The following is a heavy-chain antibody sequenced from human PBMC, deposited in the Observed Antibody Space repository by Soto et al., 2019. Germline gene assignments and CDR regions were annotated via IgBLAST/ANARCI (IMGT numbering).Heavy chain of an antibody. D-gene: IGHD2-2*01. J-gene: IGHJ5*02. Sequence: QLQLQESGPGLAKPSETLSLTCTVSGGSISSSSYYWGWIRQPPGKGLEWIGSIYYSGSSYYNPCLKSRVTISLDTSKNHFSLKLSSVTAADTAVYYCARHVSKVPAAIDWFDPWGQGTLVTVSS. V-gene: IGHV4-39*01. CDR2: IYYSGSS. CDR1: GGSISSSSYY. CDR3: ARHVSKVPAAIDWFDP.